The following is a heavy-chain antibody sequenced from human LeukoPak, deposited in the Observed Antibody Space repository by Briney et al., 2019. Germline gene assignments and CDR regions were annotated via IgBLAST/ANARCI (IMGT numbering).Heavy chain of an antibody. CDR3: ARVISTTYKYMDV. J-gene: IGHJ6*02. V-gene: IGHV3-53*01. D-gene: IGHD2-21*01. CDR1: GLTVSTNY. CDR2: IYSDDST. Sequence: GGSLRLSCAASGLTVSTNYMSWVRQAPGKGLEWVSVIYSDDSTYHADSVKGRFTISRDNSKKTLYLQTNSLRAEDTALYFCARVISTTYKYMDVWGQGTPVTVSS.